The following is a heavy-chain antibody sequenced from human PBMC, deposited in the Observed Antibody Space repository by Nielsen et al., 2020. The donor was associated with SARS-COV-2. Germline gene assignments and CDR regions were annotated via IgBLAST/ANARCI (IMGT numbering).Heavy chain of an antibody. J-gene: IGHJ4*02. D-gene: IGHD3-22*01. CDR2: ISYDGSNK. CDR1: GFTFSSYA. V-gene: IGHV3-30-3*01. Sequence: GGSLRLSCAASGFTFSSYAMHWVRQAPGKGLEWVAVISYDGSNKYYADSVKGRFTISRDNSKNTLYLQMNSLRAEDTAVYYCARDLGSSGYYDYWGQGTLVTVSS. CDR3: ARDLGSSGYYDY.